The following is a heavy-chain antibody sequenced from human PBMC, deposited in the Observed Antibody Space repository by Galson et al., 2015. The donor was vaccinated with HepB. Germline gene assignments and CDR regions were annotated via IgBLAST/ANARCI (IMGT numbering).Heavy chain of an antibody. J-gene: IGHJ4*02. D-gene: IGHD4-23*01. CDR2: IYSGGST. CDR3: ARGRGGNSPQFYFDY. Sequence: LRLSCAASGFTVSSNYMSWVRQAPGKGLEWVSFIYSGGSTYFADSVKGRFTVSRDNSKNTLSLQMNSLRAEDTAVYYCARGRGGNSPQFYFDYWGQGTLVTVSS. CDR1: GFTVSSNY. V-gene: IGHV3-53*01.